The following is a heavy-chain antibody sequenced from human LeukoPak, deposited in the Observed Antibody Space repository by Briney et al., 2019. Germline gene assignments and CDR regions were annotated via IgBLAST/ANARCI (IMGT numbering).Heavy chain of an antibody. V-gene: IGHV3-23*01. CDR2: ISGSGADT. J-gene: IGHJ4*02. CDR3: AKQLDSGNYYPTGDDY. Sequence: GGSLRLSCAASGFTLSSYAATWVRQAPGKGLEWVSAISGSGADTYYADPVKGRFTISRDTSKNTVYLQMNSLRDEDTAVYYCAKQLDSGNYYPTGDDYWGQGTLVTVSS. CDR1: GFTLSSYA. D-gene: IGHD3-10*01.